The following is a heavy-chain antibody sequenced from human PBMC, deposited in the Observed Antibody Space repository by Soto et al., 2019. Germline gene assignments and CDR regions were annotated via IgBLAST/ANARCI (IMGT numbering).Heavy chain of an antibody. CDR3: ARQWDIVVVPAAIHWFDP. CDR1: GGSNSSSSYY. CDR2: IYYSGST. J-gene: IGHJ5*02. D-gene: IGHD2-2*01. Sequence: SETLSLTCTVSGGSNSSSSYYWGWIRQPPGKGLEWIGSIYYSGSTYYNPSLKSRVTISVDTSKNQFSLKLSSVTAADTAVYYCARQWDIVVVPAAIHWFDPWGQGTLVT. V-gene: IGHV4-39*01.